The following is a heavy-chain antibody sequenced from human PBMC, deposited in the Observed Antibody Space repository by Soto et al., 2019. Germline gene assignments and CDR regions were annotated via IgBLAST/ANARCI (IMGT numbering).Heavy chain of an antibody. CDR1: GFTFNNYW. CDR2: INSEGTYT. Sequence: GSLRLSCGAFGFTFNNYWMHWVRQVPGKGLVWVSRINSEGTYTSHADSVKGRFTISRDNAKNSLYPQMNSLRAEDTAVYYCARGGLEPVDHWGQGTLVTVSS. CDR3: ARGGLEPVDH. J-gene: IGHJ5*02. D-gene: IGHD6-19*01. V-gene: IGHV3-74*01.